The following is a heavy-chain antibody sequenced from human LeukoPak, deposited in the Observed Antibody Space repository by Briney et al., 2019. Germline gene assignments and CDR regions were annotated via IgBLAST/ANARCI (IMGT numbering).Heavy chain of an antibody. CDR2: TRSDGTDK. Sequence: PGGSLRLSCEASGLIFSSYGMHCVRQAPGKGLEWVAFTRSDGTDKYYTDSVKGRFTISRDNSKNTLYLQMNSLRSEDTAVYYCGKHGSASDYCGQETLVTVSS. CDR3: GKHGSASDY. CDR1: GLIFSSYG. D-gene: IGHD2-15*01. V-gene: IGHV3-30*02. J-gene: IGHJ4*01.